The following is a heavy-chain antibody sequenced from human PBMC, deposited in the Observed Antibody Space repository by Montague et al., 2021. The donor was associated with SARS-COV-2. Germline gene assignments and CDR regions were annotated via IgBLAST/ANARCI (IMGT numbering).Heavy chain of an antibody. CDR1: GFTFSSYN. CDR2: ISSSSSTI. Sequence: SLRLSCAASGFTFSSYNMNWVRQAPGKGLEWISYISSSSSTIYYADSVKGRLTISRDNAKNSLYLQMNSLRDDDTAVYYCARDPVSITLIVVVRYGMDVWGQGTTVTVSS. J-gene: IGHJ6*02. CDR3: ARDPVSITLIVVVRYGMDV. V-gene: IGHV3-48*02. D-gene: IGHD3-22*01.